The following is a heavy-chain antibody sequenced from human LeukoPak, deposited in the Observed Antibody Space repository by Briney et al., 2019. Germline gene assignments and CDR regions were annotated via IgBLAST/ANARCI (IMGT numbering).Heavy chain of an antibody. D-gene: IGHD1-26*01. Sequence: SETLSLTCTVSGGSISSNRYYWVCIRQPPGKGLEWIGSIFYSGSTYYNPSLKSRVTISVDTSKNQFSLRLNSVTAADTAVYYCARTEVGEIVGFGAYDYWGQGTLVTVSS. CDR1: GGSISSNRYY. J-gene: IGHJ4*02. CDR3: ARTEVGEIVGFGAYDY. V-gene: IGHV4-39*01. CDR2: IFYSGST.